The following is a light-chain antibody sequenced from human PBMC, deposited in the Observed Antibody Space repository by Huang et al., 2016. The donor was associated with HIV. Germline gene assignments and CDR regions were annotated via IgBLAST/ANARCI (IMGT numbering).Light chain of an antibody. CDR3: QQRGNWPYT. J-gene: IGKJ2*01. CDR2: DTS. Sequence: EIVLTQSPATLSLSPGERATLSCRASQSVSSNLAWYQQKPGQAPRLLIDDTSNRATGIPARFGGSGSGTDFTLTISSLEPEDFAVYFCQQRGNWPYTFGQGTKLEIK. V-gene: IGKV3-11*01. CDR1: QSVSSN.